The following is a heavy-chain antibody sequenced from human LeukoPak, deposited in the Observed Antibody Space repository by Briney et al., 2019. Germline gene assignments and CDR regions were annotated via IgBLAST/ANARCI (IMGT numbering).Heavy chain of an antibody. CDR2: ISWNSGSI. CDR3: ANAPGY. J-gene: IGHJ4*02. V-gene: IGHV3-9*01. CDR1: GFTFDDYA. Sequence: GRSLRLSCAASGFTFDDYAMHWVRQAPGKGLEWVSGISWNSGSIGYADSVKGRFTISRDNAKNSLYLQMNSLRAEDTALYYCANAPGYWGQGTLVTVSS.